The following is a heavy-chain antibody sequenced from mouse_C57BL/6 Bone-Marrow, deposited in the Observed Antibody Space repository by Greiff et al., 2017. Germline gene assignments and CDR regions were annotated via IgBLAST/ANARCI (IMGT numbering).Heavy chain of an antibody. D-gene: IGHD2-4*01. V-gene: IGHV1-55*01. CDR1: GYTFTSYW. CDR2: IYPGSGST. J-gene: IGHJ4*01. CDR3: AREGGLRRRYYAMDY. Sequence: QVQLQQSGAELVKPGASVKMSCKASGYTFTSYWITWVKQRPGQGLEWIGDIYPGSGSTNYNEKFKSKATLTVDTSSSTAYMQLSSRTSEDSAVYYCAREGGLRRRYYAMDYWGQGTSVTVSS.